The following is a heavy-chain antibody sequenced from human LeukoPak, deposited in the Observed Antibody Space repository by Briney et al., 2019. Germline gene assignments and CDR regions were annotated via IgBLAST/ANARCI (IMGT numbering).Heavy chain of an antibody. Sequence: SETLSLTCTVSGGSISSSSYYWGWIRQPPGKGLEWIGYIYYSGNTNYNPSLKSRVTISVDTSKNQFSLNLSSVTAADTAVYYCARHRETAAGTLDYWGQGTLVTVSS. V-gene: IGHV4-61*05. CDR3: ARHRETAAGTLDY. J-gene: IGHJ4*02. D-gene: IGHD6-13*01. CDR2: IYYSGNT. CDR1: GGSISSSSYY.